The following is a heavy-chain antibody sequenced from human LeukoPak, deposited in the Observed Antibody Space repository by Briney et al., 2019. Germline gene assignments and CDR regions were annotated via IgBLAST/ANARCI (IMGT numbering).Heavy chain of an antibody. D-gene: IGHD4/OR15-4a*01. CDR1: GGSISRGGYY. J-gene: IGHJ4*02. CDR3: ARSSANHDY. V-gene: IGHV4-31*03. CDR2: IYHSGST. Sequence: SQTLSLTCTVSGGSISRGGYYWSWIRQHPGKGLECIGYIYHSGSTYYNPSLKSRFTISVDTAKNQFSLKLSSVTAADTAVYYCARSSANHDYWGQGTLVTVSS.